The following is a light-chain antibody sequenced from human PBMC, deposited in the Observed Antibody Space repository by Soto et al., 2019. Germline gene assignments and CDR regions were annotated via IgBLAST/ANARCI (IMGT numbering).Light chain of an antibody. J-gene: IGKJ5*01. V-gene: IGKV3-20*01. CDR3: QQYATIP. CDR1: QSVSSSY. CDR2: GAS. Sequence: EVVLKQSPGTLSLSPGERATLSCRASQSVSSSYLAWYQQKPGQAPRLLIYGASSRATGIPDRFSGSGSGTDFTLTISRLEPEDFAVYYCQQYATIPFGQGTRLEIK.